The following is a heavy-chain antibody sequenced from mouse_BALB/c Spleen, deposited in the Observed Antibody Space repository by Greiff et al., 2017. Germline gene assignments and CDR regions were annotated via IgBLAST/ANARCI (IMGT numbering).Heavy chain of an antibody. V-gene: IGHV14-3*02. CDR2: IDPANGNT. D-gene: IGHD1-1*01. CDR1: GFNIKDTY. Sequence: EVKLVESGAELVKPGASVKLSCTASGFNIKDTYMHWVKQRPEQGLEWIGRIDPANGNTKYDPKFQGKATITADTSSNTAYLQLSSLTSEDTAVYYCARDYYGSSYGAMDYWGQGTSVTVSS. CDR3: ARDYYGSSYGAMDY. J-gene: IGHJ4*01.